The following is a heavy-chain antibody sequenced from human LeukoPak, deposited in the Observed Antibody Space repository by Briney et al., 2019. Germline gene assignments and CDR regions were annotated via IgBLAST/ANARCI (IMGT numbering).Heavy chain of an antibody. D-gene: IGHD4/OR15-4a*01. CDR3: AKDREGMTMVSNFDY. V-gene: IGHV3-23*01. CDR1: GFTFSSYA. Sequence: QAGGSLRLSCAASGFTFSSYAMSWVRQAPGKGLEWVSAISGSGGSTYYADSVKGRFTISRDNSKNTLYLQMNSLRAEDTAVYYCAKDREGMTMVSNFDYWGQGTLVTVSS. J-gene: IGHJ4*02. CDR2: ISGSGGST.